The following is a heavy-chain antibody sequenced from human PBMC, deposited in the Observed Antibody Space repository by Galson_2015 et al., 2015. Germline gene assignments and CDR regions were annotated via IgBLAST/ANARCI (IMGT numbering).Heavy chain of an antibody. J-gene: IGHJ4*02. Sequence: SLRLSCAASGFTFSSYGMHWVRQAPGKGLEWVAVISYDGSNKYYADSVKGRFTISRDNSKNTLYLQMNSLRAEDTAVYYCARMSTVTTGDYWGQGTLVTVSS. CDR2: ISYDGSNK. CDR3: ARMSTVTTGDY. V-gene: IGHV3-30*03. D-gene: IGHD4-11*01. CDR1: GFTFSSYG.